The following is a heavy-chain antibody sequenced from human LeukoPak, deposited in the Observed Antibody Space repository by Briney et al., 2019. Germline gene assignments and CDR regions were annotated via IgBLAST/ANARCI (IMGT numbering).Heavy chain of an antibody. J-gene: IGHJ4*02. CDR1: GGSISSYY. CDR3: ARDHNWAFDF. Sequence: LSLTCTVSGGSISSYYWSWVRQAPGKGLEWLSNIRDSGGEMYYADSVKGRFTITRDNAKNTLYLQMNGLRVEDTAVYFCARDHNWAFDFWGRGSLVTVSS. D-gene: IGHD1-1*01. CDR2: IRDSGGEM. V-gene: IGHV3-48*03.